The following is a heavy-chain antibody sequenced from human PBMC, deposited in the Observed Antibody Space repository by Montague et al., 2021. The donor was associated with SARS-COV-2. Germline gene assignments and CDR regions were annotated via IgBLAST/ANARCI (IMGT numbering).Heavy chain of an antibody. D-gene: IGHD2-2*01. Sequence: SETLSLTCTVSGYSISSGDYWGWIRQPPGKGLEWIGRIYRNGNTYYNPSLKSRVTISVDTSKNQFSLKLRSVTAADTAVYFCARQLPSYCSTNKCYPYYFDVWGQGALVTVSS. CDR3: ARQLPSYCSTNKCYPYYFDV. J-gene: IGHJ4*02. CDR2: IYRNGNT. CDR1: GYSISSGDY. V-gene: IGHV4-38-2*02.